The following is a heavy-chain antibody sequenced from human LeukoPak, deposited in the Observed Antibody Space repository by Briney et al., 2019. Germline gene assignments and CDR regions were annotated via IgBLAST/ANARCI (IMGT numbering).Heavy chain of an antibody. Sequence: GGSLRLSCAASGFTFSSYWMSWVRQAPGKGLEWVANIKEDGGEKYYVDSVKGRFTISRDNAQNSLSLQMDSLRAEDTAVYYCARDLSYSKSSGESFDYWGQGTLVTVSS. D-gene: IGHD6-6*01. CDR2: IKEDGGEK. J-gene: IGHJ4*02. CDR3: ARDLSYSKSSGESFDY. CDR1: GFTFSSYW. V-gene: IGHV3-7*05.